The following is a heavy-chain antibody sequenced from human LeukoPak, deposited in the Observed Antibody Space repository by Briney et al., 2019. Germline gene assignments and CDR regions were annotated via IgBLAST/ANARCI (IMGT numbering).Heavy chain of an antibody. D-gene: IGHD6-6*01. Sequence: ASVKVSCKTSGYTFVNYVLSWVRQAPGQGLEWVGWISPYNGDTDYAQKFQGRVTLTTDKSTTTGNMELTSLRSDDTAVYYCAKDDVAAFATGYMDVWGKGTTVTVSS. J-gene: IGHJ6*03. CDR2: ISPYNGDT. V-gene: IGHV1-18*01. CDR1: GYTFVNYV. CDR3: AKDDVAAFATGYMDV.